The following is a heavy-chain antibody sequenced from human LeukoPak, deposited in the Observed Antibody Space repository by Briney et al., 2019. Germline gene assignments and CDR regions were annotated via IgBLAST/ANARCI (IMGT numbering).Heavy chain of an antibody. CDR2: ISSSSSYT. Sequence: GGSLRLSCEASGFTFSSYAMTWVRQAPGKGLEWVSYISSSSSYTNYADSVKGRFTISRDNAKNSLYLQMNSLRAEDTAVYYCARYSSGWCLGYWGQGTLVTVSS. CDR3: ARYSSGWCLGY. J-gene: IGHJ4*02. V-gene: IGHV3-21*05. D-gene: IGHD6-19*01. CDR1: GFTFSSYA.